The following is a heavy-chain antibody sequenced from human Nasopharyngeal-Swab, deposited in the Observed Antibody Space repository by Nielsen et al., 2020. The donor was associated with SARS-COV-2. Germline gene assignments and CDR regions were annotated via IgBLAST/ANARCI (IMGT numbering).Heavy chain of an antibody. Sequence: SETLSLTCTVSGGSVSSESYYWTWVRQSPGKGLDWIGYIYYSGSTNYNPSLKSRVTISLDTSKNQFSLKLSSVTAADSAVYYCARDTRRGGVDYWGQGTLVTVSS. V-gene: IGHV4-61*01. J-gene: IGHJ4*02. CDR3: ARDTRRGGVDY. D-gene: IGHD2-15*01. CDR1: GGSVSSESYY. CDR2: IYYSGST.